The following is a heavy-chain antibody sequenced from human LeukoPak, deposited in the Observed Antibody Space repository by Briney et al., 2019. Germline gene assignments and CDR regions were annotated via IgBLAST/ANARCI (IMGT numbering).Heavy chain of an antibody. V-gene: IGHV1-69*01. J-gene: IGHJ4*02. D-gene: IGHD2-2*02. CDR1: GGTFSSYA. Sequence: GSSVKVSCKPSGGTFSSYAISWVRQAPGQGLEWMGGIIPIFGTANYAQKFQGRVTITADESTSTAYMELSSLRSEDTAVCYCARGRAIHGTVSQDYWGQGTLVTVSS. CDR2: IIPIFGTA. CDR3: ARGRAIHGTVSQDY.